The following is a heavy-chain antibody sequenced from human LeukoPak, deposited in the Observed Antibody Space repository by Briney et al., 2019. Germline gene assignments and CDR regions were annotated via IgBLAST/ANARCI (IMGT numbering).Heavy chain of an antibody. J-gene: IGHJ5*02. CDR3: ARAGWELLSASFDP. D-gene: IGHD1-26*01. CDR1: GGSISSSNW. Sequence: SGTLSLTCAVSGGSISSSNWWSWVRQPPGKGLEWIGEIYHSGSTNYNPSLKSRVTISVDKSKNQFSLKLSPVTAADTAVYYCARAGWELLSASFDPWGQGTLVIVSS. CDR2: IYHSGST. V-gene: IGHV4-4*02.